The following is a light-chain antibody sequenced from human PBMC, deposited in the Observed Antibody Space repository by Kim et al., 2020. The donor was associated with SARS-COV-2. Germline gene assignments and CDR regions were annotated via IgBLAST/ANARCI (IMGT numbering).Light chain of an antibody. CDR2: DAS. J-gene: IGKJ4*01. CDR1: QSVSSH. V-gene: IGKV3-11*01. CDR3: QQRNNWPT. Sequence: SLSPGERAALSCRASQSVSSHLAWYQQKPGQAPRLLIYDASNRATGIPARFSGSGSGTDFTLTISSLEPEDFAVYYCQQRNNWPTFGGGTKVDIK.